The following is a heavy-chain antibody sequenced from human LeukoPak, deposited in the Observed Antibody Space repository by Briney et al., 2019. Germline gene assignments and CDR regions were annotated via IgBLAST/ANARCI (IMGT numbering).Heavy chain of an antibody. CDR1: GYTFTGYY. CDR2: INPNSGGT. Sequence: ASVKVSCKASGYTFTGYYMHWVRQAPGQGLEWMGWINPNSGGTNYAQKFQGRVTMTRDTSISTAYMKLSRLRSDDTAVYYCARVLIPGLYSSGWWGQGTLVTVSS. CDR3: ARVLIPGLYSSGW. V-gene: IGHV1-2*02. J-gene: IGHJ4*02. D-gene: IGHD6-19*01.